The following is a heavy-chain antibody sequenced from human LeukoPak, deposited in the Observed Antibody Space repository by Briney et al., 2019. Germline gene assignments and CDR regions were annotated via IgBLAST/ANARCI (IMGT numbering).Heavy chain of an antibody. Sequence: KTGGSLRLSCAASGFTFSSYSMNWVRQAPGKGLEWVSSISSSSSYIYYADSVKGRFTISRDNAKNSLYLQMNSLRAEDTAVYYCARGIAAAGTNWFDPWGQGTLVTVSS. CDR2: ISSSSSYI. V-gene: IGHV3-21*01. CDR3: ARGIAAAGTNWFDP. J-gene: IGHJ5*02. D-gene: IGHD6-13*01. CDR1: GFTFSSYS.